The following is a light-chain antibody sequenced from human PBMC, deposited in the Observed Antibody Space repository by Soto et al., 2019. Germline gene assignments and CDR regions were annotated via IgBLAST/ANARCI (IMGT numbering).Light chain of an antibody. Sequence: EIVLTQSPRTLSLSPGERATLSCRASQSVGSNLAWYQQTPGQAPRLLIYGASTRATDVPARFSGSGSGTEFTLTISSLQPDDFATYYCQQYNSYLMYTFGQGTRLEIK. J-gene: IGKJ5*01. CDR3: QQYNSYLMYT. CDR2: GAS. V-gene: IGKV3-15*01. CDR1: QSVGSN.